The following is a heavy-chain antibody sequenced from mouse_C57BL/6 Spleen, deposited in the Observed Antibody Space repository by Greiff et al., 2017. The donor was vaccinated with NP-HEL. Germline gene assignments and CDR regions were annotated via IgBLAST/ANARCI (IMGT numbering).Heavy chain of an antibody. J-gene: IGHJ1*03. CDR3: TRWVTTVGGYFDV. V-gene: IGHV1-15*01. D-gene: IGHD1-1*01. CDR2: IDPETGGT. Sequence: VKLMESGAELVRPGASVTLSCKASGYTFTDYEMHWVKQTPVHGLEWIGAIDPETGGTAYNQKFKGKAILTADKSSSTAYMELRSLTSEDSAVYYCTRWVTTVGGYFDVWGTGTTVTVSS. CDR1: GYTFTDYE.